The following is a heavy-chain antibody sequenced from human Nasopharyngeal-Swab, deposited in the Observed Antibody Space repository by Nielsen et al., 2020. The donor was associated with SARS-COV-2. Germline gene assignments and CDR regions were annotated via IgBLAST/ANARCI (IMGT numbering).Heavy chain of an antibody. D-gene: IGHD4-17*01. CDR3: ARDKGDGDYEHFDY. Sequence: SVKVSCKASGGTFSSYAISWVRQAPGQGLEWMGGIIPIFGTANYAQKFQGRVTITADKSTSTAYMELSSLRSEDTAVYYCARDKGDGDYEHFDYWGQGTLVTVSS. J-gene: IGHJ4*02. CDR1: GGTFSSYA. CDR2: IIPIFGTA. V-gene: IGHV1-69*06.